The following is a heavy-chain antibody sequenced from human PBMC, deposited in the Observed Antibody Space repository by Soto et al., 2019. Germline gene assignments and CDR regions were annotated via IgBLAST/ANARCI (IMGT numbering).Heavy chain of an antibody. J-gene: IGHJ4*02. D-gene: IGHD3-9*01. V-gene: IGHV4-59*12. Sequence: PSETLSITCTVSGGSISPNYWSWIRQPPGKGLERVGYIYYSGTTSYNPSLKSRVTISLDTSKNQFSLRLTSVTAADAAVYYCAICANHYDILTRVDYCGKGNVVTVTS. CDR2: IYYSGTT. CDR3: AICANHYDILTRVDY. CDR1: GGSISPNY.